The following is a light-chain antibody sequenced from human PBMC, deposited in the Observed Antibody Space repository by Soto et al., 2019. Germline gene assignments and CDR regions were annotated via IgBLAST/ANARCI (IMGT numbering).Light chain of an antibody. CDR2: SAS. CDR1: QDITVY. V-gene: IGKV1-27*01. Sequence: DIQMTQSPSPLSASVGDRVTITCRASQDITVYLAWYQQKPGKVPSLLMYSASTLQSGVPSRFSGSGSGTDFTLTISSLQPEDVATYFCQKFNTAPRTFGQGTRLEIK. J-gene: IGKJ5*01. CDR3: QKFNTAPRT.